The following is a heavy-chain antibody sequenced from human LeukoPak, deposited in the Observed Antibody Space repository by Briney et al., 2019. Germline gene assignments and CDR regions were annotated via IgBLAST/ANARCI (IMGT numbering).Heavy chain of an antibody. V-gene: IGHV4-34*01. CDR3: ATVDTGI. CDR2: INHSGST. CDR1: GGSFSGYY. J-gene: IGHJ4*02. Sequence: SETLSLTCAVYGGSFSGYYWSWIRQPPGKGLEWIEEINHSGSTNYNPPLKNRVTISVDTSKNQFSLKLTSVTAADTAVYYCATVDTGIWGQGTLVTVSS. D-gene: IGHD5-18*01.